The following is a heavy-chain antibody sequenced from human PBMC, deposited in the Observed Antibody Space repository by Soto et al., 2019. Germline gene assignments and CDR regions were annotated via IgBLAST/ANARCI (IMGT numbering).Heavy chain of an antibody. D-gene: IGHD7-27*01. Sequence: PSETLSLTCTFFGCSISSGGYYWSWIRQHPGKGLEWIGYIYYSGSTYYNPSLKSRVTISVDTSKNQFTLKLSSVTAADTAVYYCAREITGELYFDYWGQGTLVTVSS. J-gene: IGHJ4*02. CDR1: GCSISSGGYY. CDR2: IYYSGST. V-gene: IGHV4-31*03. CDR3: AREITGELYFDY.